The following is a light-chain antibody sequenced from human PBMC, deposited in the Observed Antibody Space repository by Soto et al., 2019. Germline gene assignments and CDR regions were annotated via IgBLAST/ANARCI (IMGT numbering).Light chain of an antibody. J-gene: IGKJ4*01. CDR2: KAS. V-gene: IGKV1-5*03. Sequence: NHMTQSPSTLSASVGDRVTITCRASQSISSWLAWYQQKPGKAPNLLIYKASSLRSGVPSRFSGSGSGTEFTLTISSLQPDDSATYYCQQYNTWPVTFGGGTKVDIK. CDR3: QQYNTWPVT. CDR1: QSISSW.